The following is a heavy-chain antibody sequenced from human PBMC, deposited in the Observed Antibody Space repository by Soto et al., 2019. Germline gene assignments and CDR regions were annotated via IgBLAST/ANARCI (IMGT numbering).Heavy chain of an antibody. V-gene: IGHV3-15*01. Sequence: EVQLVESGGGLVKPGGSLRLSCAASGFTFSNAWMTWVRQAPGKGLEWVGRIKSKTDGGTADYAAPLKGRFTISRDDSKNTLYLHVNSLETEDTAVYYCATYGSNPMRSDYWGQGSLVTVSS. CDR2: IKSKTDGGTA. D-gene: IGHD2-2*01. CDR1: GFTFSNAW. J-gene: IGHJ4*02. CDR3: ATYGSNPMRSDY.